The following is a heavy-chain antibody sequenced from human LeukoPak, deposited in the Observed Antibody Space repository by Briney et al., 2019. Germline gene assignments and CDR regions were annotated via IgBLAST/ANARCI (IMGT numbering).Heavy chain of an antibody. CDR3: ARGGSGYYDSSGYSDY. CDR2: IYYSGST. D-gene: IGHD3-22*01. CDR1: GGSISSYY. J-gene: IGHJ4*02. Sequence: SETLSLTCTVSGGSISSYYWSWIRQPPGKGLEWIGYIYYSGSTYYNPSLKSRVTISVDTSKNQFSLKLSSVTAADTAVYYCARGGSGYYDSSGYSDYWGQGTLVTVSS. V-gene: IGHV4-59*08.